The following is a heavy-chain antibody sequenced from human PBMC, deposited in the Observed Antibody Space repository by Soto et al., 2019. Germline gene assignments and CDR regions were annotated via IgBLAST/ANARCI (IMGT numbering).Heavy chain of an antibody. CDR3: TTDPVTMIVVVPSSG. V-gene: IGHV3-15*07. Sequence: EVQLVESGGGLVKPGGSLRLSCAASGFTFSNAWMNWVRQAPGKGLEWVGRIKSKTDGGTTDYASPVKGRFTIARDDSKTTLYLQMNSLKPEDTAVYYCTTDPVTMIVVVPSSGWGQGTLVTVSS. J-gene: IGHJ4*02. CDR2: IKSKTDGGTT. D-gene: IGHD3-22*01. CDR1: GFTFSNAW.